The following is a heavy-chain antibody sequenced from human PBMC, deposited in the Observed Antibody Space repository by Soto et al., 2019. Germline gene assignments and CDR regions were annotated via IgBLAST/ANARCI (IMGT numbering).Heavy chain of an antibody. CDR3: AKDQTYGSGMRRKGFDY. D-gene: IGHD3-10*01. CDR2: ISGSGGST. Sequence: GGSLRLSCAASGFTFSSYAMSWVRQAPGKGLEWVSAISGSGGSTYYADSVKGRFTISRDNSKNTLYLQMNSLRAEDTAVYYCAKDQTYGSGMRRKGFDYWGQGTLVTVSS. CDR1: GFTFSSYA. V-gene: IGHV3-23*01. J-gene: IGHJ4*02.